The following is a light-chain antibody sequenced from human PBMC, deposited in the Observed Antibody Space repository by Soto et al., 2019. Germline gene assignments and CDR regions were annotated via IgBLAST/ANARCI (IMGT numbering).Light chain of an antibody. CDR2: GAS. V-gene: IGKV3-15*01. CDR1: QSVASN. CDR3: QQYHNWPPQYT. Sequence: EIVMTQSPASQSVSPGDGATLSCRASQSVASNVAWYQQKPGQGPRLLIHGASTRAVGVPARFSGSGSGTDFTLTISSLQSEAFAVYYCQQYHNWPPQYTFGQGTKLQIK. J-gene: IGKJ2*01.